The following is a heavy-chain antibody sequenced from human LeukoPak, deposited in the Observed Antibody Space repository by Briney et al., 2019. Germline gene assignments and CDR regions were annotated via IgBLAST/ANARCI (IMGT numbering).Heavy chain of an antibody. CDR2: INPSGGGT. D-gene: IGHD5-18*01. CDR1: GYTFTSYY. Sequence: ASVKVSCKASGYTFTSYYMHWVRQAPGQGLEWMGIINPSGGGTNYAQKFQGRVTMTRDTSISTAYMELSRLRSDDTAVYYCARGTVDTAMVPPFDYWGQGTLVTVSS. CDR3: ARGTVDTAMVPPFDY. V-gene: IGHV1-2*02. J-gene: IGHJ4*02.